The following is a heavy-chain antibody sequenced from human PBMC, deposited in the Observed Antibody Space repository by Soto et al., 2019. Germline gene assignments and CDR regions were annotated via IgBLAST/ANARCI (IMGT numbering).Heavy chain of an antibody. V-gene: IGHV4-39*07. Sequence: AETLSLTCTVSGGSISSSSYYWGWIRQPPGKGLEWIGSIYYSGSTYYNPSLKSRVTISVDTSKNQFSLKLSSVTAADTAVYYCAREAKKGYYDSSGYLADYWGQGTLVTVSS. D-gene: IGHD3-22*01. CDR2: IYYSGST. J-gene: IGHJ4*02. CDR1: GGSISSSSYY. CDR3: AREAKKGYYDSSGYLADY.